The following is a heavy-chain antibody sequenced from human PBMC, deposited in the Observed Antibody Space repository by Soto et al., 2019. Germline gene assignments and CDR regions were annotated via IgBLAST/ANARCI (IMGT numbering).Heavy chain of an antibody. D-gene: IGHD3-10*01. CDR2: IYPGDSDT. Sequence: PGASLKISCKGSGYSFTSYWIGWVRQMPGKGLEWMGIIYPGDSDTRYSPSFQGQVTISADKSISTAYLQWSSLKASDTAMYYCARHTRESYGYYCGMDVWGQGTTVTVSS. V-gene: IGHV5-51*01. CDR1: GYSFTSYW. CDR3: ARHTRESYGYYCGMDV. J-gene: IGHJ6*02.